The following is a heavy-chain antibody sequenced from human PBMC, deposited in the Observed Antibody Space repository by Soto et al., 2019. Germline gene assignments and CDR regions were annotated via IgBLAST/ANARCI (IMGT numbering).Heavy chain of an antibody. V-gene: IGHV4-59*08. Sequence: SETLSLTCTVSGGSITGYYWSWIRQPPGKGPEWIGYIYYSGSTNYNPSLKSRVTISVDTSKNQLSLKLSSVTAADTAVYYCARRYGYYFDYRGQGTLVTVSS. J-gene: IGHJ4*02. CDR2: IYYSGST. D-gene: IGHD4-17*01. CDR1: GGSITGYY. CDR3: ARRYGYYFDY.